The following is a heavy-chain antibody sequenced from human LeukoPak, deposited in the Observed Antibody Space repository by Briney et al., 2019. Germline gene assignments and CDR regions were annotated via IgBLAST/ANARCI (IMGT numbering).Heavy chain of an antibody. CDR3: ARANPLHCSSTSCLFDY. Sequence: ASVKVSCKASGYTFTDYYMHWVRQAPGQGLEWMGWINSNNGGTYSTQKFQGWVTMTRDTSISTAYMELSRLTSDDTAVYYCARANPLHCSSTSCLFDYWGQGSLVTVSS. CDR2: INSNNGGT. CDR1: GYTFTDYY. D-gene: IGHD2-2*01. V-gene: IGHV1-2*04. J-gene: IGHJ4*02.